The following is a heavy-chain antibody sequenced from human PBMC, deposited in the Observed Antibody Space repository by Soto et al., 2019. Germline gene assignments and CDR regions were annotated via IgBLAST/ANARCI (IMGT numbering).Heavy chain of an antibody. CDR3: ARQCRGVTCHRLVP. Sequence: PSETLSLTCTVSSGSISSTIYSWDWIRQPPGKGLEWIGSIFYSGSTYYNPSLKSRVTISVDTSKNQFSLTLTSVTAADTAVYYCARQCRGVTCHRLVPWGKGTLVTVSS. D-gene: IGHD2-15*01. V-gene: IGHV4-39*01. CDR1: SGSISSTIYS. CDR2: IFYSGST. J-gene: IGHJ5*02.